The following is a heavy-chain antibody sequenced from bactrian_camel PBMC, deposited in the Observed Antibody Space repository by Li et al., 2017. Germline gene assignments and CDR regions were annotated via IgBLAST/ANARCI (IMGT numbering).Heavy chain of an antibody. CDR3: ASGALFGPCLSKSLYSY. CDR2: IDAHGGP. CDR1: GLTETHGC. Sequence: QVQLVESGGGSVQPGGSLRLSCVASGLTETHGCMGWFRQAPGKEREAVAAIDAHGGPSYANSVKGRFSISKDNAKNTLYLQMNSLKPEDTAMYYCASGALFGPCLSKSLYSYRGQGTQVTVS. J-gene: IGHJ4*01. V-gene: IGHV3S53*01. D-gene: IGHD3*01.